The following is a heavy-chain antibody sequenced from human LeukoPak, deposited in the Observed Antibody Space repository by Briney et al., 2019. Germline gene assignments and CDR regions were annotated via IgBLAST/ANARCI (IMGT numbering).Heavy chain of an antibody. J-gene: IGHJ3*02. CDR2: IRYDGSNK. Sequence: GGSLRLSCAASGFTFSSYGMHWVRQAPGKGLEWVAFIRYDGSNKYYADSVKGRFTISRDSSKNTLYLQMNSLRAEDTAVYYCAKVFEYYDFWSGVDAFDIWGQGTMVTVSS. D-gene: IGHD3-3*01. V-gene: IGHV3-30*02. CDR1: GFTFSSYG. CDR3: AKVFEYYDFWSGVDAFDI.